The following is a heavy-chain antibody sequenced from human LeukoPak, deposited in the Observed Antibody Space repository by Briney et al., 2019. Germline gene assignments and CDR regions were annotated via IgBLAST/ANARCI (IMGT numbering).Heavy chain of an antibody. D-gene: IGHD3-9*01. V-gene: IGHV3-48*03. Sequence: GGSLRLSCAASGFTFSSYEMNWVRQAPGKGPEWVSYISSSGSTIYYADSVKGRFTISRDNAKNSLYLQMNSLRAEDTAVYYCARAYVLRYFAWLPYDAFDIWGQGTMVTVSS. CDR2: ISSSGSTI. CDR1: GFTFSSYE. J-gene: IGHJ3*02. CDR3: ARAYVLRYFAWLPYDAFDI.